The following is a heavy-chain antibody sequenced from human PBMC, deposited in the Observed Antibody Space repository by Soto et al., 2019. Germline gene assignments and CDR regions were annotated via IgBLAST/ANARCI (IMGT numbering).Heavy chain of an antibody. V-gene: IGHV3-74*01. D-gene: IGHD2-2*01. CDR3: VRERCTSSSCSNGLDV. J-gene: IGHJ6*02. CDR2: INSDGSST. CDR1: GFTFSNNW. Sequence: GGSLRLSCAASGFTFSNNWMNWVRQAPGKGLVWVSRINSDGSSTINADSVKGRFTISRDNAKNTLYLQMNSLRAEDTAVYYCVRERCTSSSCSNGLDVWGQGTTVTVSS.